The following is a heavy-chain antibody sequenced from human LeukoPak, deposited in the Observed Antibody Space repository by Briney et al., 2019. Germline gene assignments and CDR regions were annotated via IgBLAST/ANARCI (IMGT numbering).Heavy chain of an antibody. D-gene: IGHD5-24*01. CDR3: ARDYNYRFDY. V-gene: IGHV1-18*01. CDR2: ISANSGNT. J-gene: IGHJ4*02. CDR1: GYTFTSKG. Sequence: ASVMVSCKSSGYTFTSKGVSWVRQAPGEGLEWMGWISANSGNTNYAQKFQGRVTMTTDTSSSTVYMELRSLRSDDTALYYCARDYNYRFDYWGQGTLVTVPS.